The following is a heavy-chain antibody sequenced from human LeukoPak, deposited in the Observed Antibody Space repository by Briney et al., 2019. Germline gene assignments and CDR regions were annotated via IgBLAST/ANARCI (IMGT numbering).Heavy chain of an antibody. CDR2: IYYSGST. J-gene: IGHJ4*02. CDR3: ARLRTLNILENYFDY. CDR1: GGSISSYY. D-gene: IGHD1-1*01. V-gene: IGHV4-59*08. Sequence: PSETLSLTCTVSGGSISSYYWSWIRQPPGKGLEWIGYIYYSGSTNYNPSLKSRVTISVDTSKNQFSLKLSSVTAADTAVYYCARLRTLNILENYFDYWGQGTLVTVSS.